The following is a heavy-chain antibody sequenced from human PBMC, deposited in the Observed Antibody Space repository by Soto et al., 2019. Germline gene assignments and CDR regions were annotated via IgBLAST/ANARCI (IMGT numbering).Heavy chain of an antibody. CDR2: IDPSDSYT. V-gene: IGHV5-10-1*01. CDR1: GYSFTSYW. Sequence: GESLKISCKGSGYSFTSYWISWVRQMPGKGLEWMGRIDPSDSYTNYSPSFQGHVTISADKSISTAYLQWSSLKASDTAMYYCATLPLGSVVVAASSQGYYYGMDVWGRGTTVTVSS. CDR3: ATLPLGSVVVAASSQGYYYGMDV. D-gene: IGHD2-15*01. J-gene: IGHJ6*02.